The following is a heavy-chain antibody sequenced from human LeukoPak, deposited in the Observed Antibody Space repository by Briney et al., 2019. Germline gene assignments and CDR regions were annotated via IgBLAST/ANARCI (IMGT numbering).Heavy chain of an antibody. CDR3: TKDQIGWGPGYVSGPIYQ. J-gene: IGHJ4*02. D-gene: IGHD6-19*01. V-gene: IGHV3-30*18. CDR2: ISTEGNNE. Sequence: QPGRPLRLSCAVSGFSFTMHGIHWVRHAPGRGREWVAVISTEGNNEYYANSVKDRFTISRDNSKTTVYLQMTSLRTEDTAVYYCTKDQIGWGPGYVSGPIYQGGQGTLVTVSS. CDR1: GFSFTMHG.